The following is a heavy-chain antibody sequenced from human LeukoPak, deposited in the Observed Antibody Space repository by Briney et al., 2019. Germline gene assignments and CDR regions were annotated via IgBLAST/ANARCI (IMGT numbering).Heavy chain of an antibody. J-gene: IGHJ5*02. CDR2: INHSGST. D-gene: IGHD3-22*01. CDR3: ARDITQGGYYTT. CDR1: GGSFSGYC. V-gene: IGHV4-34*01. Sequence: SETLSLTCAVYGGSFSGYCWSWIRQPPGKGLEWIGEINHSGSTNYNPSLKSRVTISVDTSKNQFSLKLSSVTAADTAVYYCARDITQGGYYTTWGQGTLVTVSS.